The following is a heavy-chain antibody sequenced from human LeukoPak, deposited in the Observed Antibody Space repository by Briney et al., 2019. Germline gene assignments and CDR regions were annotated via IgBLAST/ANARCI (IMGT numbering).Heavy chain of an antibody. CDR2: IYYSGST. V-gene: IGHV4-59*01. D-gene: IGHD3-10*02. CDR3: ARELRSGSYYGLNYYFDY. Sequence: PSETLSLTCTVSGGSISSYYWSWIRQPPGKGLEWIGYIYYSGSTNYNPSLKRRVTISVDTSKNQFSLKLSSVTDADTAVYYCARELRSGSYYGLNYYFDYWGQGTLVTVSS. J-gene: IGHJ4*02. CDR1: GGSISSYY.